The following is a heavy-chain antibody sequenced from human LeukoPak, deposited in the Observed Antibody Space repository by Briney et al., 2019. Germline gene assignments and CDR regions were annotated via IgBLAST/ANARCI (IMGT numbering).Heavy chain of an antibody. CDR2: ISGSGGST. Sequence: GGSLRLSCAASGFTFSSYAMSWVRQAPGKGLEWVSAISGSGGSTYCADSVKGRFTISRDNSKNTLYLQMNSLRAEDTAVYYCAKDLGSSSWHTDDYWGQGTLVTVSS. CDR3: AKDLGSSSWHTDDY. CDR1: GFTFSSYA. V-gene: IGHV3-23*01. J-gene: IGHJ4*02. D-gene: IGHD6-13*01.